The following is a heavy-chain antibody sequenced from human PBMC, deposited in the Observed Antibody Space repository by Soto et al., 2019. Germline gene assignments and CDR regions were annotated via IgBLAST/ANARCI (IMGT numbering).Heavy chain of an antibody. CDR3: ARDTIFGVVLPGGMDV. CDR2: ISSSGSTI. CDR1: GFTFSSYE. D-gene: IGHD3-3*01. Sequence: LRLSCAASGFTFSSYEMNWVRQALGKGLEWVSYISSSGSTIYYADSVKGRFTISRDNAKNSLYLQMNSLRAEDTAVYYCARDTIFGVVLPGGMDVWGQGTTVTVSS. V-gene: IGHV3-48*03. J-gene: IGHJ6*02.